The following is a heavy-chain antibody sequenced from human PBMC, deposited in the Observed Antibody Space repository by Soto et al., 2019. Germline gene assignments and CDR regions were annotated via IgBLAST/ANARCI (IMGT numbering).Heavy chain of an antibody. J-gene: IGHJ4*02. CDR3: ATYGTYSNSWSYFDY. CDR1: GFTFSDYY. V-gene: IGHV3-11*01. Sequence: KTGGSLRLSCAASGFTFSDYYMSWIRQAPGKGLECVSYISSSGSTIYYADSVKGRFTMSRDNAKNSLYLQMNSLRAEDTAVYYCATYGTYSNSWSYFDYWGQGTLVTVSS. CDR2: ISSSGSTI. D-gene: IGHD6-13*01.